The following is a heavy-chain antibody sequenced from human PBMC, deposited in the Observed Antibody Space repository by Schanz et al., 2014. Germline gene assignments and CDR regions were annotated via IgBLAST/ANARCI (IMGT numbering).Heavy chain of an antibody. D-gene: IGHD3-10*01. CDR2: INTGGDST. CDR3: ARWFLIRGVILDS. J-gene: IGHJ4*02. V-gene: IGHV3-23*01. Sequence: EVHLLESGGGLVEPGGSLRLSCAASGFTFSIYAMHWVRQAPGKGLEWVSSINTGGDSTYYADSVKGRFTISRDNSKNTVHLQMNSLRAEDTAMYYCARWFLIRGVILDSWGQGTLVTVSS. CDR1: GFTFSIYA.